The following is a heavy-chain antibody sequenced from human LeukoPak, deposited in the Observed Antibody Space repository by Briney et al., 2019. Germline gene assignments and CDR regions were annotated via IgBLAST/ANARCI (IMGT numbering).Heavy chain of an antibody. D-gene: IGHD3-3*01. CDR2: IYYSGST. CDR3: ARDTYYDFWSGLDP. CDR1: GGSISSGDYY. Sequence: SETLSLTCTVSGGSISSGDYYWSWIRQPPGKGLEWIGYIYYSGSTYYNPSLKSRVTISVDTSKNQFSLKLSSVTAADTAVYYCARDTYYDFWSGLDPWGQGPLVTVSS. V-gene: IGHV4-30-4*01. J-gene: IGHJ5*02.